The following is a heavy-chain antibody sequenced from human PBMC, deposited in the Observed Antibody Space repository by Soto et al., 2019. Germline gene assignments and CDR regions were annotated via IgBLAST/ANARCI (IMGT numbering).Heavy chain of an antibody. CDR2: IRSKAYGGTT. D-gene: IGHD2-2*02. CDR3: TRGLGYCSSTSCYSWFDP. J-gene: IGHJ5*02. Sequence: GGSLRLSCTASGFTFGDYAMSWFRQAPGKGLEWVGFIRSKAYGGTTEYAASVKGRFTISRDDSKSIAYLQMNSLKTEDTAVYYCTRGLGYCSSTSCYSWFDPWGQGTLVTVSS. CDR1: GFTFGDYA. V-gene: IGHV3-49*03.